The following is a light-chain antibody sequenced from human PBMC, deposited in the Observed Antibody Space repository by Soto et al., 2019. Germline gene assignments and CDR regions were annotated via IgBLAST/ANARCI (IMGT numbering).Light chain of an antibody. J-gene: IGKJ3*01. V-gene: IGKV3-20*01. CDR2: GAS. Sequence: EIVLTQSPGTLSLSPGERATLSCRASQSVSSSYLAWYQQKPGQAPRLLIYGASSRATGIPDRFSGSGYGTDFTLTISRLEPEDFAVYYCQQYGSSPLFGPGTKVDIK. CDR3: QQYGSSPL. CDR1: QSVSSSY.